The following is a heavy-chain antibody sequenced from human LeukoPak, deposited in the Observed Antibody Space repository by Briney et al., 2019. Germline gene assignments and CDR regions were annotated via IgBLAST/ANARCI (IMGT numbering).Heavy chain of an antibody. Sequence: GASVKVSCKASGGTFSSYAISWVRQAPGQGLEWMGRIIPILGIANYAQKFQGRVTITADKSTSTAYMELSSLRSEDTAVYYCARDQNPPLLRYDFWSGRQERHEYGMDVWGQGTTVTVSS. V-gene: IGHV1-69*04. D-gene: IGHD3-3*01. CDR3: ARDQNPPLLRYDFWSGRQERHEYGMDV. CDR2: IIPILGIA. CDR1: GGTFSSYA. J-gene: IGHJ6*02.